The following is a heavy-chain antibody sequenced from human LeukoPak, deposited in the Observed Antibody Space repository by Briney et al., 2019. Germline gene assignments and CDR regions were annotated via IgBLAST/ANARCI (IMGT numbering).Heavy chain of an antibody. CDR1: GFTFSDYY. Sequence: GGSLRLSCAASGFTFSDYYMSWIRQAPGKGLEWVSYISSSGSTIYYADSVKGRFTISRDNAKNSLYLQMNSLRAEDTAVYYCARGRPLRITMIGEQYYMDVWGKGTTVTVTS. CDR3: ARGRPLRITMIGEQYYMDV. J-gene: IGHJ6*03. D-gene: IGHD3-22*01. V-gene: IGHV3-11*04. CDR2: ISSSGSTI.